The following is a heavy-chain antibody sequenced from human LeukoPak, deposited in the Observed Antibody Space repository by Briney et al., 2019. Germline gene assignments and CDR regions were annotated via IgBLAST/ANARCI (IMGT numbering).Heavy chain of an antibody. V-gene: IGHV1-46*01. CDR1: GYTFTSYY. J-gene: IGHJ4*02. CDR2: INPSGGST. Sequence: ASVKVSCKASGYTFTSYYMHWVRQAPGQGLEWMGIINPSGGSTSYAQKFQGRVTMTRDTSTSTAYMELSRLRSDDTAVYYCARGPLTYVDYWGQGTLVTVSS. CDR3: ARGPLTYVDY. D-gene: IGHD2-8*01.